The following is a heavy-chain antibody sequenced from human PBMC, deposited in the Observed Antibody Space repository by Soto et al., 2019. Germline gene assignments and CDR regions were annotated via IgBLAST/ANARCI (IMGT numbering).Heavy chain of an antibody. CDR3: ANIDSSRPDDDY. Sequence: SVKVSCKASGGTFSSYTISWVRQAPGQGLEWMGRIIPILGIANYAQKFQGRVTITADKSTSTAYMELSSLRSEDTAVYYCANIDSSRPDDDYWGQGTLVTVSS. D-gene: IGHD6-13*01. CDR1: GGTFSSYT. J-gene: IGHJ4*02. V-gene: IGHV1-69*02. CDR2: IIPILGIA.